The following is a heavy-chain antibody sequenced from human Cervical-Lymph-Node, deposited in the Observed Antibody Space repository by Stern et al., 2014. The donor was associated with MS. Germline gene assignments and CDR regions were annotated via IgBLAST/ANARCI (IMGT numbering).Heavy chain of an antibody. CDR2: IYYSGST. D-gene: IGHD2-15*01. CDR1: GGSISSGGYY. J-gene: IGHJ3*02. CDR3: ARDREYCSGNSCYSGAFDI. V-gene: IGHV4-31*03. Sequence: QVQLQESGPGLVKPSQTLSLTCTVSGGSISSGGYYWSWIRQHPGKGLEWIGYIYYSGSTCYNPSLESRVTISVDTSKNQFSLKLSSVTAADTAVYYCARDREYCSGNSCYSGAFDIWGQGTMVTVSS.